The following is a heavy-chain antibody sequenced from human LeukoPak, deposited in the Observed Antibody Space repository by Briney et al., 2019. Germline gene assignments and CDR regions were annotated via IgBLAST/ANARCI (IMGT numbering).Heavy chain of an antibody. CDR2: IIPIFGTA. J-gene: IGHJ5*02. Sequence: SVKVSCKASGGTFSSYAISWVRQAPGQGLEWMGGIIPIFGTANYAQKFQARVTLTTDSSTSTAYMELRSLRSDDTAVYYCARDPSNTSGWMTWFDPWGQGTLVTVSS. V-gene: IGHV1-69*05. D-gene: IGHD6-19*01. CDR1: GGTFSSYA. CDR3: ARDPSNTSGWMTWFDP.